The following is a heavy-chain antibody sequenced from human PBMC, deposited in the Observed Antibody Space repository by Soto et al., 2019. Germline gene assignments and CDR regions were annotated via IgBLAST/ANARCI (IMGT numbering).Heavy chain of an antibody. CDR2: IWHDGSDK. J-gene: IGHJ5*02. CDR3: ARDVKAVAGLDL. V-gene: IGHV3-33*01. D-gene: IGHD6-13*01. Sequence: QVQLVESGGGVVQPGMSLRLSCEASGFTFSSYGIHWVRQAPGKGLEWVAVIWHDGSDKYYADYVKGRFTTSRDKYKNTLYLKMNSLRAEDTGIYYCARDVKAVAGLDLWGQGTLVSVS. CDR1: GFTFSSYG.